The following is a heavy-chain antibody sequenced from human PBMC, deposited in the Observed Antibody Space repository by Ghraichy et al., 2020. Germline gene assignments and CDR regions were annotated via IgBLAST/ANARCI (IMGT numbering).Heavy chain of an antibody. D-gene: IGHD4-23*01. CDR1: GFTLSDYS. V-gene: IGHV3-48*01. CDR3: ARASAVVRFYYYDGMDV. J-gene: IGHJ6*02. Sequence: GGSLRLSCAVSGFTLSDYSINWVRQAPGKGLEWISYITSSGKFISYADSVKGRFTVSRDNAKKTLYLQMNSLRGEDTAVYYCARASAVVRFYYYDGMDVWAKGQRSPSP. CDR2: ITSSGKFI.